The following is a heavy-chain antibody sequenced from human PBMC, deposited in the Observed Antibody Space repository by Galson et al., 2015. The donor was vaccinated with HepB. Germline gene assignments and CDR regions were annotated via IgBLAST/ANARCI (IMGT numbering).Heavy chain of an antibody. CDR1: GFTFSYYG. D-gene: IGHD1-26*01. CDR3: AKTGAYSSSIDY. J-gene: IGHJ4*02. CDR2: ISYDRSNK. Sequence: SLRLSCAASGFTFSYYGMHWVRQAPGKGLEWVAVISYDRSNKYYADSVKGRFTISRDNSKNTLYLQMNSLRPEDTAVYYCAKTGAYSSSIDYWGQGTLVTASS. V-gene: IGHV3-30*18.